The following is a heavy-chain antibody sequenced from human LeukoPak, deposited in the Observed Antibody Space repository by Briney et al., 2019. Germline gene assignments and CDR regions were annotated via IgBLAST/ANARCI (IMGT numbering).Heavy chain of an antibody. CDR3: ARDGYYYDSSGYYEKMYYFDY. CDR1: GGSISSYY. Sequence: PSETLSLTCTVSGGSISSYYWSWIRQPAGKGLEWIARIYTSGSTNYNPSLKSRVTMSVDTSKNQFSLKLSSVTAADTAVYYCARDGYYYDSSGYYEKMYYFDYWGQGTLVTVSS. J-gene: IGHJ4*02. CDR2: IYTSGST. D-gene: IGHD3-22*01. V-gene: IGHV4-4*07.